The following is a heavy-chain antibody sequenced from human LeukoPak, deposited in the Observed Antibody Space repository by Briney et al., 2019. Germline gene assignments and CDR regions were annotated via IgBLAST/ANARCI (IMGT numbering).Heavy chain of an antibody. CDR3: ARGTELPYCSSTSCSLGGNFDY. CDR1: GFTFNDYY. J-gene: IGHJ4*02. V-gene: IGHV3-11*04. CDR2: ISSSGSTI. Sequence: GGSLRLSCAASGFTFNDYYMSWIRQAPGKGLEWVSYISSSGSTIYYADSVKGRFTISRDNAKNSLYLQMNSLRAEDTAVYYCARGTELPYCSSTSCSLGGNFDYWGQGTLVTVSS. D-gene: IGHD2-2*01.